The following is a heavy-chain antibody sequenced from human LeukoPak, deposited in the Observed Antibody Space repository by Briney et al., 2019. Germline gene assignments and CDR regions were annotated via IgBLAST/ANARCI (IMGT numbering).Heavy chain of an antibody. CDR1: GDSINNYY. D-gene: IGHD2/OR15-2a*01. CDR2: IYSTGTT. CDR3: AKVRYGTFNRFDP. Sequence: PSETLSLTCTVSGDSINNYYWSWIRQPAGKGLEWIGRIYSTGTTNYNPSLKSRVTMSVDTSKNQFSLKLSSVTAADTAVYYCAKVRYGTFNRFDPWGQGTLVTVSS. J-gene: IGHJ5*02. V-gene: IGHV4-4*07.